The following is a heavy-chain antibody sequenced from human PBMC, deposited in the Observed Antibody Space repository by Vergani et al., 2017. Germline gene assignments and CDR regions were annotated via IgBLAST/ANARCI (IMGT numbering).Heavy chain of an antibody. D-gene: IGHD6-19*01. CDR1: GASIRSSNYY. Sequence: QLQLQESGPGLVKPSATLSLTCSVSGASIRSSNYYWGWIRQHPGKGLEWIASIYYSGSTYYNPSLKSRVTISVDTSKNQFSLKLSSVHAADTAVYFCARHSTVEWLVKLGWIDPWGQGILVTVSS. V-gene: IGHV4-39*01. CDR2: IYYSGST. J-gene: IGHJ5*02. CDR3: ARHSTVEWLVKLGWIDP.